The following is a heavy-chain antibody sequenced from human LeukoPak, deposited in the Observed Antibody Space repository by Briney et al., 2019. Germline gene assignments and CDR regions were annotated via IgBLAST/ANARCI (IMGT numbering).Heavy chain of an antibody. D-gene: IGHD1-26*01. J-gene: IGHJ4*02. V-gene: IGHV3-33*01. Sequence: GGSLRLSCAASGFTFSSYGMHWVRQAPGKGLEWVAVIWYDGSNKYYADSVKGRFTISRDNSKNTLYLQMNSLRAEDTAVYYCARVNSGSYSDYWSQGTLVTVSS. CDR3: ARVNSGSYSDY. CDR1: GFTFSSYG. CDR2: IWYDGSNK.